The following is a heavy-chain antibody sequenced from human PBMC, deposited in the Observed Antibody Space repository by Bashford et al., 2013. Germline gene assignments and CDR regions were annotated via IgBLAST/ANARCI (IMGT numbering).Heavy chain of an antibody. CDR3: GGSNSGGWYGAS. V-gene: IGHV3-23*01. J-gene: IGHJ4*02. Sequence: GSLRLSCAASGFIFSSFAMSWVRQAPGKGLEWISTISGSGVSTYYADSVKGRFTISRDNSRNTVYLQMDSLKAEDTALYFTGGSNSGGWYGASWGQGTLVTVSS. CDR1: GFIFSSFA. CDR2: ISGSGVST. D-gene: IGHD6-19*01.